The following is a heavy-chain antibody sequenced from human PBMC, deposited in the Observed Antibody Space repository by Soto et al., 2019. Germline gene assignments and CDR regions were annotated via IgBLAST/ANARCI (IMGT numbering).Heavy chain of an antibody. CDR3: ASLSFIVVVPAAMLSCCWFDP. CDR2: IYYSGST. D-gene: IGHD2-2*01. CDR1: GGSISSSSYY. V-gene: IGHV4-39*01. J-gene: IGHJ5*02. Sequence: SETLSLTCTVSGGSISSSSYYWGWIRQPPGKGLEWIGSIYYSGSTYYNPSLKSRVTISVDTSKNQFSLKLSSVTAADTAVYYCASLSFIVVVPAAMLSCCWFDPWGQGTLVTVSS.